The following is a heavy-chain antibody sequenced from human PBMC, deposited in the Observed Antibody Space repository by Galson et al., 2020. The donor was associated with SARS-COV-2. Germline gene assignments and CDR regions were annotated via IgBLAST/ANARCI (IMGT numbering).Heavy chain of an antibody. J-gene: IGHJ6*02. Sequence: SETLSLTCTVSGGSVSSGSYYWSWIRQPPGKGLEWIGYIYYSGSTNYNPSLKSRVTISVDTSKNQFSLKLSSVTAADTAVYYCARERGIRVRGVIPPYGMDVWGQGTTVTVSS. CDR1: GGSVSSGSYY. D-gene: IGHD3-10*01. V-gene: IGHV4-61*01. CDR3: ARERGIRVRGVIPPYGMDV. CDR2: IYYSGST.